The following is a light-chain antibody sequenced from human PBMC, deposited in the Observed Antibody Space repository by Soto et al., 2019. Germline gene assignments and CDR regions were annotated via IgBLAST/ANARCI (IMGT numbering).Light chain of an antibody. V-gene: IGLV1-44*01. CDR3: AAWDDSLNDPYV. Sequence: QSVLTQPPSASATPGQRVTISCSGSSSNIGKNTVDWYQQLPGTAPKLLIYSNNQRPSGVPDRFSGSKSGTSASLAISGLQSEDEADYYCAAWDDSLNDPYVFGAGTKVTVL. CDR1: SSNIGKNT. J-gene: IGLJ1*01. CDR2: SNN.